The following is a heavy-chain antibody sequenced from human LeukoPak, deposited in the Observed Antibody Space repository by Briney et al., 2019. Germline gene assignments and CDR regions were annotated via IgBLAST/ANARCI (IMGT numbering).Heavy chain of an antibody. CDR3: ASGGYSYGYGGDY. V-gene: IGHV1-69*05. J-gene: IGHJ4*02. D-gene: IGHD5-18*01. CDR2: IIPIFGTA. CDR1: GGTFSSYA. Sequence: SVKVSCKASGGTFSSYAISWVRQAPGQGLEWMGRIIPIFGTANYAQKFQGRVTITMDESTSTAYMELSSLRSEDTAVYYCASGGYSYGYGGDYWGQGTLVTVSS.